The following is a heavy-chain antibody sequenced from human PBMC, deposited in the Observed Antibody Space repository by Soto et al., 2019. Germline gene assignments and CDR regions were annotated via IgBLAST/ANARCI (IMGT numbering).Heavy chain of an antibody. J-gene: IGHJ6*03. CDR2: IYYSGST. CDR1: GGSISSGGYY. CDR3: ARVRFLEWLSGEYYYYMDV. D-gene: IGHD3-3*01. Sequence: SETLSLTCTVSGGSISSGGYYWSWIRQHPGKGLEWIGYIYYSGSTYYNPSLKSRVTISVDTSKNQFSLKPSSVTAADTAVYYCARVRFLEWLSGEYYYYMDVWGKGTTVTVSS. V-gene: IGHV4-31*03.